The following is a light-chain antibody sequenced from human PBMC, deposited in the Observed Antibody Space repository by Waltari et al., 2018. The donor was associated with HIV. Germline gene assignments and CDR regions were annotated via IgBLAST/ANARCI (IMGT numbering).Light chain of an antibody. CDR1: QSISSY. J-gene: IGKJ3*01. CDR3: QQSYSTPVT. Sequence: DIKMTQSPSSLSASVGDRVSITCRASQSISSYLNWYQQKPGKVPKLLIYSASTLQSGVPSRFSGSGSGTDFTLTISSLQPEDFATYYCQQSYSTPVTFGPGTKVEIK. V-gene: IGKV1-39*01. CDR2: SAS.